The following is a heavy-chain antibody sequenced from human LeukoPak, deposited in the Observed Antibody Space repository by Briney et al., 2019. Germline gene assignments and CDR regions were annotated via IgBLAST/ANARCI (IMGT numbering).Heavy chain of an antibody. CDR3: AKESPHFDY. V-gene: IGHV3-23*01. J-gene: IGHJ4*02. CDR2: ISGSGVTT. CDR1: GFTFSNYA. Sequence: GGSLRLSCAASGFTFSNYAMSWVRQAPGKGLEWVPTISGSGVTTYYVDSVKGRFTISRDNSKNTLYLQMNSLRAEDTAIFYCAKESPHFDYWGQGTLVTVSS.